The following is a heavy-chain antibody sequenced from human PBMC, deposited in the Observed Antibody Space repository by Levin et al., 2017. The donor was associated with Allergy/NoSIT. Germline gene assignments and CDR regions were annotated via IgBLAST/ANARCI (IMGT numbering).Heavy chain of an antibody. CDR1: GDSITSYY. Sequence: SETLSLTCTVSGDSITSYYWSWVRRPPGKGLEWLGFVHYTGRFNWNPSLSGRVNLSMDTSKSQFSLRLTSVTAADTAVYYCARLAGLRSFGSYYYHAMDVWGQGTTVTVSS. CDR2: VHYTGRF. CDR3: ARLAGLRSFGSYYYHAMDV. D-gene: IGHD3-9*01. V-gene: IGHV4-59*08. J-gene: IGHJ6*02.